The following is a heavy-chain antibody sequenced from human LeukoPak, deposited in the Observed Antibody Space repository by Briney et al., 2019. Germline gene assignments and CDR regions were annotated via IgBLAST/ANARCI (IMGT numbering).Heavy chain of an antibody. CDR1: GGSISSSSYY. V-gene: IGHV4-39*07. Sequence: PSETQSLTCTVSGGSISSSSYYWGWIRQPPGKGLEWIGSIYYSGSTYYNPSLKSRVTISVDTSKNQFSLKLSSVTAADTAVYYCARTRTTLYYYYYMDVWGKGTTVTVSS. CDR3: ARTRTTLYYYYYMDV. J-gene: IGHJ6*03. D-gene: IGHD4-11*01. CDR2: IYYSGST.